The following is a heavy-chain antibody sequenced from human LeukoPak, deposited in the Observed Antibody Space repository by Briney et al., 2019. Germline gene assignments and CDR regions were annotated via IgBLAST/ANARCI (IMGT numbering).Heavy chain of an antibody. CDR3: ARERIAVAGGFGY. V-gene: IGHV1-8*03. Sequence: ASVKVSCKASGYTFTSYDINWVRQATGQGLEWMGWMNPNSGNTGYAQKFQGRVTITRNTSISTAYMELSSLRSEDTAVYYCARERIAVAGGFGYWGQGTLVTVSS. CDR1: GYTFTSYD. J-gene: IGHJ4*02. CDR2: MNPNSGNT. D-gene: IGHD6-19*01.